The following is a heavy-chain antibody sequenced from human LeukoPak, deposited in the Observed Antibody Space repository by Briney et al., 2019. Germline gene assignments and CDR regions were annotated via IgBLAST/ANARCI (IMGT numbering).Heavy chain of an antibody. V-gene: IGHV4-34*12. CDR3: ARAEPRGSVWYPY. D-gene: IGHD6-13*01. J-gene: IGHJ4*02. Sequence: LRLSCAASGFTFSDYYMSWIRQAPGKGLEWIGEIFHSGSTNYNPSLKSRVTISVDKSKNQFSLKLNSVTAADTAVYYCARAEPRGSVWYPYWGQGTLVTVSS. CDR1: GFTFSDYY. CDR2: IFHSGST.